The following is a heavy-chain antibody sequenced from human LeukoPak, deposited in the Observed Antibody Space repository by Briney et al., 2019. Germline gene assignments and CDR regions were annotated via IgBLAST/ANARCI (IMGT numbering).Heavy chain of an antibody. D-gene: IGHD3-10*01. J-gene: IGHJ4*02. CDR1: GFTFSSYE. CDR3: ARESGYYGSGSYLY. V-gene: IGHV3-48*03. CDR2: ISSSGSTI. Sequence: GGSLRLSCAASGFTFSSYEMNWVRQAPGKGLEWVSYISSSGSTIYYADSVKGRFTISRDNAKYSLYLQMNSPRAEDTAVYYCARESGYYGSGSYLYWGQGTLVTVSS.